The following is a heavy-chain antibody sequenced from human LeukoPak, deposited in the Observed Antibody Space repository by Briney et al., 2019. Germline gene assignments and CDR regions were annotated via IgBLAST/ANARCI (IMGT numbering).Heavy chain of an antibody. CDR3: AKAFGHEVSGGNRFFDY. J-gene: IGHJ4*02. CDR1: GFTLSSYA. V-gene: IGHV3-23*01. D-gene: IGHD4-23*01. Sequence: PGGSLRLSCAASGFTLSSYAMSWVRQAPGKGLEWVSALSISGDNTYYTDSVKGRFTISRDSSTNTLYLQMNSLRVDDTAVYYCAKAFGHEVSGGNRFFDYWGQGSLVTVSS. CDR2: LSISGDNT.